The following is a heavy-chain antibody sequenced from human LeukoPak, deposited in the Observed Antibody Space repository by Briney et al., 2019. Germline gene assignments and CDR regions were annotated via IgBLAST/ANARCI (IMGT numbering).Heavy chain of an antibody. D-gene: IGHD4-11*01. CDR1: GFTVSSNY. V-gene: IGHV3-53*01. Sequence: PGGSLRLSCAASGFTVSSNYMSWVRQAPGKGLKWVSVIYSGGSTYYADSVKGRFTISRDNSKNTLYLQMNGLRAEDTAVYYCASRATVTTDRFWFDPWGQGTLVTVSS. J-gene: IGHJ5*02. CDR3: ASRATVTTDRFWFDP. CDR2: IYSGGST.